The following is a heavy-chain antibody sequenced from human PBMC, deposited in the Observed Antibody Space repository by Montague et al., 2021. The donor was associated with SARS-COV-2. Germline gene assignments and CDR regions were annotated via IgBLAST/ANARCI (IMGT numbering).Heavy chain of an antibody. V-gene: IGHV4-39*01. J-gene: IGHJ2*01. CDR3: ARRAQWQLSWFVDL. D-gene: IGHD6-19*01. Sequence: SETLSLTCTVSGGSIISATYYWCWVRQPPGKGLEWIWTINYSGTTSYNPSLKTRFTISVDTSKNQFSLKVTSVTAADTAVYYCARRAQWQLSWFVDLWGRGTLVTVSS. CDR2: INYSGTT. CDR1: GGSIISATYY.